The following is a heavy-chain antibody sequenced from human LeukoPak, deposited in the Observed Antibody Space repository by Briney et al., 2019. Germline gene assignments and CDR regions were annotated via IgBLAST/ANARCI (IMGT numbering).Heavy chain of an antibody. CDR3: AKDEWIAAAGKPYY. Sequence: GGSLRLSCAASGFTFSSYAMTWVRQAPGKGLEWVSAISNSGGGTYYADSVKGRFTISRDNSKNTLYLQMNSLRAEDTAVYYCAKDEWIAAAGKPYYWGQGTLVTVSS. V-gene: IGHV3-23*01. D-gene: IGHD6-13*01. J-gene: IGHJ4*02. CDR2: ISNSGGGT. CDR1: GFTFSSYA.